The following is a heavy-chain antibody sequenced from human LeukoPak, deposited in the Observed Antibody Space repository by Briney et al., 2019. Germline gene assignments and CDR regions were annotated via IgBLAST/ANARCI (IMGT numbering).Heavy chain of an antibody. D-gene: IGHD3-22*01. V-gene: IGHV3-30-3*01. CDR2: ISYDGSNK. J-gene: IGHJ4*02. CDR3: AKVLCDRCWDVARQHTTDY. CDR1: GFTFSSYA. Sequence: PGGSLRLSCAASGFTFSSYAMHWVRQAPGKGLEWVAVISYDGSNKYYADSVKGRFTISRDNSKNTLYLQMNSLRAEDTAVYYCAKVLCDRCWDVARQHTTDYWGQGTLVTVSS.